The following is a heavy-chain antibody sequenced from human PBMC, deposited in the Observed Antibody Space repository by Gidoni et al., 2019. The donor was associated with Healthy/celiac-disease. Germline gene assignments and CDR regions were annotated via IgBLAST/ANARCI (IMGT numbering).Heavy chain of an antibody. CDR2: IGTAGDT. D-gene: IGHD2-15*01. Sequence: EVQLVESGGGLVQPGGSLRLSCAASGFTFISYDMHWVRQATGKGLEWVSAIGTAGDTYYPGSVKGRFTISRENAKNSLYLQMNSLRAGDTAVYYCARGGYCSGGSCYYYGMDVWGQGTTVTVSS. J-gene: IGHJ6*02. CDR1: GFTFISYD. V-gene: IGHV3-13*01. CDR3: ARGGYCSGGSCYYYGMDV.